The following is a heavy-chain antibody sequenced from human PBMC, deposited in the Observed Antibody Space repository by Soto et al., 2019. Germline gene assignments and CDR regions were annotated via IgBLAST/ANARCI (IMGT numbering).Heavy chain of an antibody. CDR3: ARIKAIPVDSYWYYFDY. CDR1: GFSLSTSGMC. CDR2: IDWDDDK. D-gene: IGHD5-12*01. V-gene: IGHV2-70*11. J-gene: IGHJ4*02. Sequence: GSGPTLVNPTQTLTLTCTFSGFSLSTSGMCVSWIRQPPGKALEWLARIDWDDDKYYSTSLKTRLTISKDTSKNQVVLTMTNMDPVDTATYYCARIKAIPVDSYWYYFDYWGQGTLVTVSS.